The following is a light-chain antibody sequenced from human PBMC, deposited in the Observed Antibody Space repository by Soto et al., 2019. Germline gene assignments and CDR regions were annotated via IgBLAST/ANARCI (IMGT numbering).Light chain of an antibody. CDR1: QSVSSSY. Sequence: EMVFTQSPGTLSLSPGERATLSCRAIQSVSSSYLAWYQQKPGQAPRLLIYGASSRATGIPDRFSGSGSGTDFTLTISRLEPEDFAVYYCQQYGSSPPITFGQGTRLEIK. CDR3: QQYGSSPPIT. V-gene: IGKV3-20*01. J-gene: IGKJ5*01. CDR2: GAS.